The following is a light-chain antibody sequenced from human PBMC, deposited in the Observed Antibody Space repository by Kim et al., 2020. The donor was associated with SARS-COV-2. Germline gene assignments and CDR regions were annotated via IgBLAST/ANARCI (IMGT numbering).Light chain of an antibody. V-gene: IGLV6-57*01. J-gene: IGLJ3*02. CDR3: QSYNDNDWV. Sequence: NFMPTQSHSVSESPGKTVIISCTRSSGSIASDFVQWFQQRPGSSPTTVIYEDHKRPSGVPDRFSGSVDTSSNSASLTISGLRAEDEADYYCQSYNDNDWVFGGGTKLTVL. CDR1: SGSIASDF. CDR2: EDH.